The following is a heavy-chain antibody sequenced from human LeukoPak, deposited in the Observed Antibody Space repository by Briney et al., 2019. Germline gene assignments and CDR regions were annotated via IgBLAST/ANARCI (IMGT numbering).Heavy chain of an antibody. CDR2: IYPGDSDT. D-gene: IGHD5-12*01. J-gene: IGHJ3*02. CDR1: GYSFTSYW. CDR3: ARALRLPGWQSLQIYDAFDI. Sequence: GESLKISCKGSGYSFTSYWTGWVRQMPGKGLEWMGIIYPGDSDTRYSPSFQGQVTISADKSISTAYLQWSSLKASDTAMYYCARALRLPGWQSLQIYDAFDIWGQGTMVTVSS. V-gene: IGHV5-51*01.